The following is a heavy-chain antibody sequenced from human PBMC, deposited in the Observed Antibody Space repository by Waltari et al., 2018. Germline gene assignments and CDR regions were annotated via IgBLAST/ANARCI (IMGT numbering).Heavy chain of an antibody. CDR3: ARQDCSGGSCYEDY. J-gene: IGHJ4*02. CDR1: GGSISSGGYY. Sequence: QVQLQESGPGLVKPSQTLSLTCPVSGGSISSGGYYWSWIRQHPGKGLEWIGYIYYSGSTYYNPSLKSRVTISVDTSKNQFSLKLSSVTAADTAVYYCARQDCSGGSCYEDYWGQGTLVTVSS. CDR2: IYYSGST. V-gene: IGHV4-31*03. D-gene: IGHD2-15*01.